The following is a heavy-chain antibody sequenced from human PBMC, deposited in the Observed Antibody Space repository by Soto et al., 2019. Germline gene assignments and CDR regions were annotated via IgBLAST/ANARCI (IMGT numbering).Heavy chain of an antibody. CDR1: GFTFSSYS. V-gene: IGHV3-48*02. D-gene: IGHD6-13*01. J-gene: IGHJ6*02. CDR2: MSSSSSTI. CDR3: ARALAAAGLRAYYYYGMDV. Sequence: LRRSCAASGFTFSSYSMNWVRQAPGTGLEWVSYMSSSSSTIYYADSVKGRFTISRDNAKNSLYLQMNSLRDEDTAVYYCARALAAAGLRAYYYYGMDVWGQGITVTVSS.